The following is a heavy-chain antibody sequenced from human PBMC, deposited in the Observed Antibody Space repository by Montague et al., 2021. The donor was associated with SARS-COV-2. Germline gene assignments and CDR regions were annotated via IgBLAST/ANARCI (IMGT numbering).Heavy chain of an antibody. CDR3: AREAVGYSHGYPYWYFDL. V-gene: IGHV3-48*03. CDR1: GFDFTSSE. D-gene: IGHD5-18*01. Sequence: SLRLSCAASGFDFTSSEINWVRQAPGKGLEWASYISTSGTLPSYMDSVKGRFTISRDNAKKSLYLQMDSLRAEDTVVYFCAREAVGYSHGYPYWYFDLWGRGTPVTVSS. CDR2: ISTSGTLP. J-gene: IGHJ2*01.